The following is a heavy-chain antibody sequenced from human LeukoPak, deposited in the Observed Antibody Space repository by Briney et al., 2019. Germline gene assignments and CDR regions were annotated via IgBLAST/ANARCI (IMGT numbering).Heavy chain of an antibody. CDR1: GFTFSSYA. V-gene: IGHV3-23*01. CDR3: AKDPPVRATIFGVVIGDYYYGMDV. J-gene: IGHJ6*02. CDR2: ISGSGGST. D-gene: IGHD3-3*01. Sequence: GASLRLSCAASGFTFSSYAMSWVRQAPGKGLEWVSAISGSGGSTYYADSVKGRFTISRDNSKNTLYLQMNSLRAEDTAVYYCAKDPPVRATIFGVVIGDYYYGMDVWGQGTTVTVSS.